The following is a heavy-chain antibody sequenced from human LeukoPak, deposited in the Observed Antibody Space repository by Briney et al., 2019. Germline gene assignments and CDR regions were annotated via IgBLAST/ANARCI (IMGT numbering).Heavy chain of an antibody. J-gene: IGHJ4*02. Sequence: GGSLRLSCAASGFSFSSYWMSWVRQAPGKGLEWVASIKQDGSEKYYVDSVRGRFTISRDNAKNSLNLQMNSLRAEDTAVYYCAKLAYYESHFDYWGQGTLVTVSS. D-gene: IGHD3-22*01. CDR1: GFSFSSYW. CDR2: IKQDGSEK. CDR3: AKLAYYESHFDY. V-gene: IGHV3-7*01.